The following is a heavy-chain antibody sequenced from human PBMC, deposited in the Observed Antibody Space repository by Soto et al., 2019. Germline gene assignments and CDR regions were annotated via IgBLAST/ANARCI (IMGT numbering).Heavy chain of an antibody. CDR2: IYHSGST. V-gene: IGHV4-4*02. J-gene: IGHJ3*02. Sequence: QVQLQESGPGLVKPSGTLSLTCAVSGGSISGSNWWSWVRQPPGKGLEWIGEIYHSGSTNYNPSLKSRVTIAVDKSKNQLSLKQSSVTAADTAVYYCAGASARRSGGRVWAFDIWGQGTMVTVSS. D-gene: IGHD2-15*01. CDR1: GGSISGSNW. CDR3: AGASARRSGGRVWAFDI.